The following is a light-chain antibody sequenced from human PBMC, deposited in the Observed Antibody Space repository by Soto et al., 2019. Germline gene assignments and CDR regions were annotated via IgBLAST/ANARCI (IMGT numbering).Light chain of an antibody. CDR2: GNT. CDR3: QSYDSSQTVV. V-gene: IGLV1-40*01. CDR1: SSNIGAGYD. Sequence: QSVLTQPPSVSGAPGQRVTISCTGSSSNIGAGYDVHWYQQFPGTTPKFLIYGNTNRPSGVPDRFSASKSGTSASLDITGLQAEDEAEYFCQSYDSSQTVVFGGGTKLTVL. J-gene: IGLJ2*01.